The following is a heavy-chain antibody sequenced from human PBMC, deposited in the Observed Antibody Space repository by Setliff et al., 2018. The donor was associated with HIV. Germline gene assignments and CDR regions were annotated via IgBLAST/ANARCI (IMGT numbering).Heavy chain of an antibody. J-gene: IGHJ1*01. V-gene: IGHV4-59*11. CDR2: IYGSGTT. CDR3: ARAGYHGSISYWEYFHY. Sequence: SETLSLTCSVAGASMTSHYLTWIRQPRGMGLEWIGNIYGSGTTKYNPSLRSRVTISVDKSKNQLSLSLDSVTAADTAVYYCARAGYHGSISYWEYFHYWGQGTLVTVSS. CDR1: GASMTSHY. D-gene: IGHD3-22*01.